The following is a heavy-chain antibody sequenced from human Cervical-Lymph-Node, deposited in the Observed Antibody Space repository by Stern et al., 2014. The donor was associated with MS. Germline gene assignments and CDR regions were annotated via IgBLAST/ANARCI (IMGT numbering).Heavy chain of an antibody. D-gene: IGHD3-22*01. CDR2: IYDSGTT. J-gene: IGHJ5*02. Sequence: QLQLQESGPGLVKPSETLSLTCTVSGGSISNFYWSWIRQAPGKGLEWIGYIYDSGTTNYNPSLESRVTMSVDTSKNQFSLRLSSVTAADTAVYYCARCVYDPSGYYLLGNWFDPWGQGTLVTVSS. CDR3: ARCVYDPSGYYLLGNWFDP. V-gene: IGHV4-59*01. CDR1: GGSISNFY.